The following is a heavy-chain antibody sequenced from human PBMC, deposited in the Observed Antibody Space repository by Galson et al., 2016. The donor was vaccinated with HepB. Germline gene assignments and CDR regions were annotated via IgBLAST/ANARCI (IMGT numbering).Heavy chain of an antibody. CDR3: ARGRDYYDSSGYYEGYYYYGMDV. CDR2: INQSGSS. D-gene: IGHD3-22*01. J-gene: IGHJ6*02. V-gene: IGHV4-34*01. CDR1: GGSFSGYY. Sequence: ETLSLTCGVYGGSFSGYYWSWIRQSPGKGLEWIGEINQSGSSKYNPSYNPSLKSRVTVSVDTFKKQFSLRLTSVTAADTAVYYCARGRDYYDSSGYYEGYYYYGMDVWGQGTTVTVSS.